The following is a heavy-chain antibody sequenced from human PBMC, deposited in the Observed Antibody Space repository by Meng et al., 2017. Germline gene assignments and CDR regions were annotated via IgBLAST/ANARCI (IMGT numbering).Heavy chain of an antibody. Sequence: GESLKISCAASGFTFSSYGMHWVRQAPGKGLEWVAVIWYDGSNKYYADSVKGRFTISRDNSKNTLYLQMNSLRAEDTAVYYCAKNAEWLLGYFDLWGRGTLVTVSS. J-gene: IGHJ2*01. D-gene: IGHD3-3*01. V-gene: IGHV3-33*06. CDR3: AKNAEWLLGYFDL. CDR2: IWYDGSNK. CDR1: GFTFSSYG.